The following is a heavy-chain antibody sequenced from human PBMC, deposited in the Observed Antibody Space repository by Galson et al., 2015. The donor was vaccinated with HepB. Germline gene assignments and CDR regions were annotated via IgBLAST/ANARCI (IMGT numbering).Heavy chain of an antibody. V-gene: IGHV6-1*01. CDR3: ARGGHFDY. Sequence: CAISGDSVSSSSTTWDWIRLSPSRGLEWLGRTYYRSKWYNNYAASLKSRITINADTSKNQFSLQPNSVTPEDTAVYYCARGGHFDYWGQGTLVTVSS. CDR1: GDSVSSSSTT. CDR2: TYYRSKWYN. J-gene: IGHJ4*02.